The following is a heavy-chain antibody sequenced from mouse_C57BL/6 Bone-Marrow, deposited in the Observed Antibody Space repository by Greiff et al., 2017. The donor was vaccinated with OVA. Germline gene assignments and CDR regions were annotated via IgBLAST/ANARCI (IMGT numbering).Heavy chain of an antibody. D-gene: IGHD2-2*01. J-gene: IGHJ4*01. CDR2: IWSGGST. CDR1: GFSLTSYG. CDR3: ARKLYYGYDGAMDY. V-gene: IGHV2-2*01. Sequence: VKLMESGPGLVQPSQSLSITCTVSGFSLTSYGVHWVRQSPGKGLEWLGVIWSGGSTDYNAAFISRLSISKDNSKSQVFFKMNSLQADDTAIYYCARKLYYGYDGAMDYWGQGTSVTVSS.